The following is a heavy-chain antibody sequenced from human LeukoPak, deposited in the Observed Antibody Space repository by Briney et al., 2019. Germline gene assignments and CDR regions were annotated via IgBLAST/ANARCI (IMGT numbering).Heavy chain of an antibody. Sequence: QAGGSLRLSCAASGFTFSSYAMSWVRQVPGKGLEWVSAISGNGDITYYTDSVKGRFTISRDNSKNTLYLQMNSLRAEDTAIYYCAKVTGGDMITYGGLDYWGQGTLVTVSS. CDR2: ISGNGDIT. J-gene: IGHJ4*02. CDR3: AKVTGGDMITYGGLDY. CDR1: GFTFSSYA. D-gene: IGHD3-16*01. V-gene: IGHV3-23*01.